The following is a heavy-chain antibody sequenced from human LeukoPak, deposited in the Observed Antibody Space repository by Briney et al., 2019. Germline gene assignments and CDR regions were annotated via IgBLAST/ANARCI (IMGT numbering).Heavy chain of an antibody. CDR2: IYYSGST. V-gene: IGHV4-59*01. J-gene: IGHJ6*02. D-gene: IGHD3-22*01. Sequence: PETLSLTCTVSGGSISSYYWSWIRQPPGKGLEWIGYIYYSGSTNYNPSLKSRVTISVDTSKNQFSLKLSSVTAADTAVYYCARVRGYYDSSGYYSTYYYGMDVWGQGTTVTVSS. CDR1: GGSISSYY. CDR3: ARVRGYYDSSGYYSTYYYGMDV.